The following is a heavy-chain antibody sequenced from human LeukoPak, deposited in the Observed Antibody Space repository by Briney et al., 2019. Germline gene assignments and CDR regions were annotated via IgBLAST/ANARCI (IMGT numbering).Heavy chain of an antibody. Sequence: SETLSLTCAVYGGSFSGYYWSWIRQPPGKGLEWIGEINHSGSTNYNPSLTSRVTISVDTSKNQSSLKPSSVTAADTAVYYCASEVVAATLDYWGQGTLVTVSS. J-gene: IGHJ4*02. D-gene: IGHD2-15*01. CDR2: INHSGST. CDR1: GGSFSGYY. CDR3: ASEVVAATLDY. V-gene: IGHV4-34*01.